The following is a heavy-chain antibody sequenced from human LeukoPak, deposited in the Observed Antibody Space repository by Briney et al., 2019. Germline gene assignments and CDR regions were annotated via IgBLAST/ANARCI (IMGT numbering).Heavy chain of an antibody. D-gene: IGHD4-23*01. V-gene: IGHV3-23*01. CDR3: AKIQASFYGGKARNYFDY. Sequence: GGSLRLSCAASGFTFSSYALSWVRQAPGKGLEWVSAISGSGGSTYYADSVKGRFTISRDNSKNTLYLQMNSLRAEDTAVYYCAKIQASFYGGKARNYFDYWGQGTLVTVSS. J-gene: IGHJ4*02. CDR2: ISGSGGST. CDR1: GFTFSSYA.